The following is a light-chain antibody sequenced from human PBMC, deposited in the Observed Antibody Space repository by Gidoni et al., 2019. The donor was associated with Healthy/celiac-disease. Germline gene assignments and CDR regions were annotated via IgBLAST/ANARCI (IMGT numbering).Light chain of an antibody. CDR2: DAS. CDR3: QQYDNLPT. V-gene: IGKV1-33*01. CDR1: QDISNY. Sequence: DIQMTQSPSSRSASVGDRVTITCQPSQDISNYLNWYQQKPGKAPKLLIYDASNLETRVPSRFRGGGSGTDFTFTISSLQPEDIATYYCQQYDNLPTFGQGTKLEIK. J-gene: IGKJ2*01.